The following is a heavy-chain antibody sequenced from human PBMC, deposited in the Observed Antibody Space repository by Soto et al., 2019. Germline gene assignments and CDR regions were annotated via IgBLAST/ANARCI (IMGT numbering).Heavy chain of an antibody. J-gene: IGHJ4*02. CDR1: GYNFVSYY. D-gene: IGHD3-22*01. V-gene: IGHV1-46*04. CDR2: IDPYGGST. Sequence: ASVKVSCKASGYNFVSYYIHWLRQAPGQGLEWMGLIDPYGGSTNYARTLRGRFTMARDTSTKTVYMELSSLTSNDTAIYFCVRDDSSSSRHWGQGTQVTVSS. CDR3: VRDDSSSSRH.